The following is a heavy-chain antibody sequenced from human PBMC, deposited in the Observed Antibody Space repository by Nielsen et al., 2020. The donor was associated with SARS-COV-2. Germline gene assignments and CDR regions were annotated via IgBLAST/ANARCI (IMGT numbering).Heavy chain of an antibody. J-gene: IGHJ4*02. CDR3: AKFAGSYYNEYFDY. CDR2: ISYDGSNK. D-gene: IGHD3-10*01. V-gene: IGHV3-30*18. Sequence: GGSLRLSCAASGFTFSSYGMHWVRQAPGKGLEWVAVISYDGSNKYYADSVKGRFTISRDNSKNTLYLQMNSLRAEDTAVYYCAKFAGSYYNEYFDYWGQGTLVTVSS. CDR1: GFTFSSYG.